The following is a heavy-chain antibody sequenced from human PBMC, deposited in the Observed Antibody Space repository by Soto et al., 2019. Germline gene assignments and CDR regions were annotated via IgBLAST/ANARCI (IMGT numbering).Heavy chain of an antibody. Sequence: QVQLVQSGAEVKKPGSSVKVSCKASGGTFSSYTISWVRQAPGQGLEWMGRIIPILGIANYAQKFQGRVTITADKSTSTAYMELSRLRSEDTAVYYCARLAAAGEYFDYWGQGTLVTVSS. J-gene: IGHJ4*02. CDR1: GGTFSSYT. CDR2: IIPILGIA. D-gene: IGHD6-13*01. CDR3: ARLAAAGEYFDY. V-gene: IGHV1-69*02.